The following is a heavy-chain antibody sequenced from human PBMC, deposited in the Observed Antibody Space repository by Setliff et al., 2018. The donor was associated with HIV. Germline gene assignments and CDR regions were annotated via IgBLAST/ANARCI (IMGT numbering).Heavy chain of an antibody. Sequence: SETLSLTCSVSGDSLGSHYWSWVRQPPGKGLEWIGSVDYSGTPNYSPSLKSRVTISLDTSKNEISLKVTSVTAADTAVYYCARWGDGYNSYDSWGQGTLVTVSS. J-gene: IGHJ4*02. CDR1: GDSLGSHY. CDR2: VDYSGTP. D-gene: IGHD5-12*01. V-gene: IGHV4-59*11. CDR3: ARWGDGYNSYDS.